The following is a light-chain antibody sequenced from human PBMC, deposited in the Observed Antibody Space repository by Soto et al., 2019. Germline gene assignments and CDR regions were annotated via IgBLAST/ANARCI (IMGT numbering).Light chain of an antibody. CDR1: QSVGGGY. V-gene: IGKV3-20*01. CDR3: QQYGGSPLVT. J-gene: IGKJ4*01. Sequence: ENVLTQSPGTLSLSPGETATLSCRASQSVGGGYVAWYQQKPGQAPRLLVYGASSRATGIPDRFSGSGSGIDVTVTISRLEPEDFAMYYCQQYGGSPLVTFGGGTKVEIK. CDR2: GAS.